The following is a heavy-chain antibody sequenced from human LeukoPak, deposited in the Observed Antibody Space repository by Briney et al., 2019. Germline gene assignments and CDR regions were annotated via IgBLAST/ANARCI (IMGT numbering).Heavy chain of an antibody. D-gene: IGHD5/OR15-5a*01. CDR3: ARLVGLSTTASY. CDR1: GYTFIGYY. CDR2: INPTSGGT. J-gene: IGHJ4*02. V-gene: IGHV1-2*02. Sequence: ASVKVSCKASGYTFIGYYLHWVRQAPGQGLEWMGWINPTSGGTNYAQKFQDRVTMTRDTSINTAYMELSRLTSDDTAVYYCARLVGLSTTASYWGQGTLVILSS.